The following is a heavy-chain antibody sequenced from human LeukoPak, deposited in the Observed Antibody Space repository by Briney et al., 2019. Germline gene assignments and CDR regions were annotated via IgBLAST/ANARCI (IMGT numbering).Heavy chain of an antibody. CDR1: GGSFSGYY. Sequence: SETLSLACVGYGGSFSGYYWSWIRQSPGKGLEWVGEINHRGSTNYNPSGKGRGTIALDTSNNQLPLKLSSVTAADTAVYYCANPLYGSGSYYNWFDPWGQGTLVPVSS. D-gene: IGHD3-10*01. V-gene: IGHV4-34*01. J-gene: IGHJ5*02. CDR2: INHRGST. CDR3: ANPLYGSGSYYNWFDP.